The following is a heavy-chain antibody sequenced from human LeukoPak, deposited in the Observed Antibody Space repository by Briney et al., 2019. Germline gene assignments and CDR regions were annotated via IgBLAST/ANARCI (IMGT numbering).Heavy chain of an antibody. CDR3: ARDCIAVAGTRGNWFDP. D-gene: IGHD6-19*01. J-gene: IGHJ5*02. V-gene: IGHV3-7*01. CDR1: GFTFSSYW. CDR2: IKQDGSEK. Sequence: GGSLRLSCAASGFTFSSYWMSWVRQAPGKGLEWVAHIKQDGSEKYYVDSVKGRFTISRDNAKNSLYLQMNSLRAEDTAVYYCARDCIAVAGTRGNWFDPWGQGTLVTVSS.